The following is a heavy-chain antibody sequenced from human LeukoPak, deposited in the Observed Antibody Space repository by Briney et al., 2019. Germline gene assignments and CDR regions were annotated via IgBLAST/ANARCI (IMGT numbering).Heavy chain of an antibody. Sequence: SETLSLTRTVSGGSISSGGYYWSWIRQHPGKCLEWIGYIYYSGSTYYNPSLKSRVTISVDTSKNQFSLKLSSVTAADTAVYYCARDRGDSSALDYWGQGTLVTVSS. V-gene: IGHV4-31*03. CDR1: GGSISSGGYY. D-gene: IGHD3-22*01. J-gene: IGHJ4*02. CDR2: IYYSGST. CDR3: ARDRGDSSALDY.